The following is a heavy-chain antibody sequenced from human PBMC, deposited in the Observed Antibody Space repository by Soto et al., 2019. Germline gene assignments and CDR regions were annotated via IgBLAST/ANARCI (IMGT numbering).Heavy chain of an antibody. CDR1: GGSISSGNYY. V-gene: IGHV4-30-4*01. CDR2: ISYSGST. Sequence: QVQLQESGPGLVKPSQTLSLTCTVSGGSISSGNYYWSWMRQRPGKGLEWIGFISYSGSTYYSTSLKSRVTISVDTSKSQFSLNLSFVTAADTAVYYCATMGTPATGLYFFDYWGQGSLVTVSS. J-gene: IGHJ4*02. CDR3: ATMGTPATGLYFFDY. D-gene: IGHD2-15*01.